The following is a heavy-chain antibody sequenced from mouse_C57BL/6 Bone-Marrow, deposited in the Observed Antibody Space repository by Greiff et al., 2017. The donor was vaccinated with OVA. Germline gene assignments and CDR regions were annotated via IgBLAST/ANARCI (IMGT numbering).Heavy chain of an antibody. CDR1: GYTFTSYW. J-gene: IGHJ1*03. CDR2: IYPGSGST. Sequence: QVQLQQSGAELVKPGASVKMSCKASGYTFTSYWITWVKQRPGQGLEWIGDIYPGSGSTNYNEKFKSKATLTVDTSSSTAYMQLSSLTSEDSAVYYCARSAYYDGSSYDGYFDVWGTGTTVTVSS. D-gene: IGHD1-1*01. CDR3: ARSAYYDGSSYDGYFDV. V-gene: IGHV1-55*01.